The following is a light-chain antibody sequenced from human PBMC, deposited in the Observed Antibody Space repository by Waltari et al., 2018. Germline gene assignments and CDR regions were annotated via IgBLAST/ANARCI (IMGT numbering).Light chain of an antibody. CDR1: PGISNF. V-gene: IGKV1-9*01. Sequence: IQLTQSLSSLSASVADRVTITCRASPGISNFLAWYQQKPGKAPKLLIYATSTLQSGIPASFSDIGSGTDFTLTISSRQAEEFATYYCQHLKSYQCTFGQGTKVDIK. CDR3: QHLKSYQCT. J-gene: IGKJ1*01. CDR2: ATS.